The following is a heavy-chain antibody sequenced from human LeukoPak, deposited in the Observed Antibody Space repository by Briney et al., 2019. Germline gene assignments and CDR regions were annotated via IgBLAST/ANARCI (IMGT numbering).Heavy chain of an antibody. J-gene: IGHJ3*02. CDR3: AREGAMVRGALGAFDI. D-gene: IGHD3-10*01. Sequence: ASVKVSCKASGYTFTIYGISWERQPPGQGLEWMGWISAYNGNTNYAQKLQVRVTMTTDTSTSTAYMELRSLRSDDTAVYYCAREGAMVRGALGAFDIWGQGTMVTVSS. CDR1: GYTFTIYG. V-gene: IGHV1-18*01. CDR2: ISAYNGNT.